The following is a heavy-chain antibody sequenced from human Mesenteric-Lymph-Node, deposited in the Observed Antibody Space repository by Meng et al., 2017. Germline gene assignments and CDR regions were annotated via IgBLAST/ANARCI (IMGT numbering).Heavy chain of an antibody. J-gene: IGHJ6*02. V-gene: IGHV4-59*01. CDR1: GGSISSYY. D-gene: IGHD3-3*01. CDR3: ARAHYDFYLPDV. Sequence: SETLSLTCTVSGGSISSYYWSWIRQPPGKGLEWIGYIYCSGSTNYNPSLKSRVTISVDTSKNQFSLKLSSVTAADTAVYYCARAHYDFYLPDVWGHGTTVTVSS. CDR2: IYCSGST.